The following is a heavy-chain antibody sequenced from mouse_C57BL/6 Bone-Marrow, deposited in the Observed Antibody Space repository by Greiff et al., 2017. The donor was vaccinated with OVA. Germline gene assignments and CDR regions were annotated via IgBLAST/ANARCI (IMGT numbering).Heavy chain of an antibody. CDR1: GYTFTDYN. V-gene: IGHV1-22*01. CDR3: ARERQLRPHYFDY. J-gene: IGHJ2*01. D-gene: IGHD3-2*02. CDR2: INPNNGGT. Sequence: EVKLMESGPELVKPGASVKMSCKASGYTFTDYNMHWVKQSHGKSLEWIGYINPNNGGTSYNQKFKGKATLTVNKSSSTAYMELRSLTSEDSAVYFCARERQLRPHYFDYWGQGTTLTVSS.